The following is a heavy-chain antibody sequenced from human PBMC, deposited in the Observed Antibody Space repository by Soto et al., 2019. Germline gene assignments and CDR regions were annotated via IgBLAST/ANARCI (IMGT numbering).Heavy chain of an antibody. J-gene: IGHJ6*02. CDR1: GGSISSGGYS. CDR3: TRVPDV. Sequence: LQLQESGSGLVKPSQTLSLTCAVSGGSISSGGYSWSWVRQPPGKGLEWIGYIYHSGNTYYNPSLKSRVTISEDRSKNELSLKLTSVTAADTAVYYCTRVPDVRGQGTTVTVSS. V-gene: IGHV4-30-2*01. CDR2: IYHSGNT.